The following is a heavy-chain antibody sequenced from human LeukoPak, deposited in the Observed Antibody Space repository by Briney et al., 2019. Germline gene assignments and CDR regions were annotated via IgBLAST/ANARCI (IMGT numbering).Heavy chain of an antibody. Sequence: ASVKVSCKVSGYTLTELSMHWVRQAPGKGLEWMGGFDPEDGETIYEQKFQGRVTMTEDTSTDTAYMELSSLRSEDTAVYYCATRRGSWVVPAAIRPFDYWGQGTLVTVSS. J-gene: IGHJ4*02. CDR1: GYTLTELS. CDR3: ATRRGSWVVPAAIRPFDY. CDR2: FDPEDGET. D-gene: IGHD2-2*02. V-gene: IGHV1-24*01.